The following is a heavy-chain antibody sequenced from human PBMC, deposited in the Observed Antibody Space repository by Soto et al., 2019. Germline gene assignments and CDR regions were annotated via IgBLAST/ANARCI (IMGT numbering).Heavy chain of an antibody. Sequence: KSSETLSLTCAVYGGSFSGYYWSWIRQPPGKGLEWIGEINHSGSTNYNPSLKSRVTISVDTSKNQFSLKLSSVTAADTAVYYCARRSGSYFFYFDYWGQGTLVTVSS. V-gene: IGHV4-34*01. CDR2: INHSGST. CDR1: GGSFSGYY. D-gene: IGHD1-26*01. CDR3: ARRSGSYFFYFDY. J-gene: IGHJ4*02.